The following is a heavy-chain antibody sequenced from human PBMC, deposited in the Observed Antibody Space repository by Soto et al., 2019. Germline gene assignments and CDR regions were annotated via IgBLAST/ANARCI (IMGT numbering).Heavy chain of an antibody. CDR2: ISYDGSNK. Sequence: GGSLRLSCAASGFTFSSYGMHWVRQVPGKGLEWVAVISYDGSNKYYADSVKGRFTISRDNSKNTLYLQMNSLRAEDTAVYYCSGLGATFGSAFDIWGQGTMVTVSS. J-gene: IGHJ3*02. CDR1: GFTFSSYG. D-gene: IGHD3-16*01. CDR3: SGLGATFGSAFDI. V-gene: IGHV3-30*03.